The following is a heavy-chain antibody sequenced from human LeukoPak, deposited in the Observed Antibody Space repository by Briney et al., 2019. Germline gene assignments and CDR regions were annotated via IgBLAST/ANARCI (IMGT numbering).Heavy chain of an antibody. CDR3: AAEIYYGSGSYSLYFDY. CDR1: GFTFTSSA. V-gene: IGHV1-58*01. Sequence: ASVKVSRKASGFTFTSSAVQWVRQARGQRLEWIGWIVVGSGNTNYAQKFQERVTITRDMSTSTAYMELSSLRSEDTAVYYCAAEIYYGSGSYSLYFDYWGQGTLVTVSS. J-gene: IGHJ4*02. CDR2: IVVGSGNT. D-gene: IGHD3-10*01.